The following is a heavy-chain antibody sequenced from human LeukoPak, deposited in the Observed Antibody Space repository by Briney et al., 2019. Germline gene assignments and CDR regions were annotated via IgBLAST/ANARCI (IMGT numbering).Heavy chain of an antibody. J-gene: IGHJ6*03. CDR3: TRGETMDV. Sequence: PGGSLRLSCEVSGFTFETYWMSWVRQAPGKGLEWVANIDEDGNEEHYVRSVKGRSTISRDNAKNLVYLQMNSLRVDDTAVYYCTRGETMDVWGKGTTVTVSS. CDR2: IDEDGNEE. CDR1: GFTFETYW. D-gene: IGHD5-24*01. V-gene: IGHV3-7*01.